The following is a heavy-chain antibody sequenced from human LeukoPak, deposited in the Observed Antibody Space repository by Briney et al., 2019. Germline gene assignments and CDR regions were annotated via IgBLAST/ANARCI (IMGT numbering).Heavy chain of an antibody. CDR3: ARVGLNYDILTGYSQGGGWFDP. CDR1: GGSISSSSYY. Sequence: SETLSLTCTVSGGSISSSSYYWGWIRQPPGKGLEWIGSIYYSGSTYYNPSLKSRVTISVDTSKNQFSLKLSSVTAADTAVYYCARVGLNYDILTGYSQGGGWFDPWGQGTLVTVSS. D-gene: IGHD3-9*01. J-gene: IGHJ5*02. CDR2: IYYSGST. V-gene: IGHV4-39*01.